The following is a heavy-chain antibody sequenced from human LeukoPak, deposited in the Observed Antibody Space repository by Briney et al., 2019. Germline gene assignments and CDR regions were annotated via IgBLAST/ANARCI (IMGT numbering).Heavy chain of an antibody. CDR3: ARGDWMGQQLVLYY. Sequence: ASVKVSCKASGGTFSSYAISWVRQAPGQGLEWMGGIIPIFGTANYAQKFQGRVTITADESTSTAYMELSSLRSEDTTVYYCARGDWMGQQLVLYYWGQGTLVTVSS. D-gene: IGHD6-13*01. CDR2: IIPIFGTA. V-gene: IGHV1-69*13. J-gene: IGHJ4*02. CDR1: GGTFSSYA.